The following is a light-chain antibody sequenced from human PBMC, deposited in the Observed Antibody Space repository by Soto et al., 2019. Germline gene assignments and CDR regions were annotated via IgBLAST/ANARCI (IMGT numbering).Light chain of an antibody. CDR3: QQYSSYWT. CDR2: DAS. J-gene: IGKJ1*01. V-gene: IGKV1-5*01. Sequence: DIQMTQYPSTLSASVGDRVTITCRASQSISSWLAWYQQKPGKAPKFLIYDASNLESGVPSRLSGSGSGTEFTLTISSMKPDDFATYYCQQYSSYWTFGQGTKVDIK. CDR1: QSISSW.